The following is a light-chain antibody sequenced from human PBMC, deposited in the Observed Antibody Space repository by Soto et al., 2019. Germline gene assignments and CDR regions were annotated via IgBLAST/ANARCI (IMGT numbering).Light chain of an antibody. CDR3: QQLNAYPLT. V-gene: IGKV1-9*01. Sequence: DIHLSKSPSFVSASVVDIVSITFLASQGISSYLAWSQQKPGRALNLLIYGASTLQSGVPSRFSGSGSGTDFTLTISNLQPEDFATYYCQQLNAYPLTFGQGTRLDIK. J-gene: IGKJ5*01. CDR1: QGISSY. CDR2: GAS.